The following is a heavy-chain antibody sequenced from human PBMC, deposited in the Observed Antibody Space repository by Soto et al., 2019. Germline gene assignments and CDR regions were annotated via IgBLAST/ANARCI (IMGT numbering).Heavy chain of an antibody. J-gene: IGHJ4*02. CDR2: IYHSGST. CDR3: ARLNKDYYDSSGYYGFDY. D-gene: IGHD3-22*01. Sequence: SETLSLTCAVSGGSISSGGYSWSWIRQPPGKGLEWIGYIYHSGSTYYNPSLKSRVTISVDTSKNQFSLKLSSVTAADTAVYYCARLNKDYYDSSGYYGFDYWGQGTLVTVSS. CDR1: GGSISSGGYS. V-gene: IGHV4-30-2*02.